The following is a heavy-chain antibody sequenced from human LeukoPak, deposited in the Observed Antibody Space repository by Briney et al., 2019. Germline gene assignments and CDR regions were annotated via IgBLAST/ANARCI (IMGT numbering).Heavy chain of an antibody. Sequence: GGSLRLSCAASGFTFSSYSMNWVRQAPGKGLEWVSYISGSSSTIYYADSVKGRFTISRDNAKNSLYLQMNSLRAEDTAVYYCARVVGYDILTGYYPNWFDPWGQGTLVTVSS. CDR2: ISGSSSTI. CDR1: GFTFSSYS. D-gene: IGHD3-9*01. CDR3: ARVVGYDILTGYYPNWFDP. J-gene: IGHJ5*02. V-gene: IGHV3-48*04.